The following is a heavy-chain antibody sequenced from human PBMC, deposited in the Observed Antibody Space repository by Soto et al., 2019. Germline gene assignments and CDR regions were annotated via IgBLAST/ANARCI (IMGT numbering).Heavy chain of an antibody. Sequence: QVQLQESGPGLVKPSQTLSLTCTVSGGTFISGAYYWSWIRQHPGKGLEWIGYIYYSGSTYYNPSLKSRLTISVDTSKNQFSLKLSSVTAADTAVYYCARSPFCSDGSCYFPNNWFDPWGQGTLVTVSS. CDR1: GGTFISGAYY. CDR3: ARSPFCSDGSCYFPNNWFDP. CDR2: IYYSGST. V-gene: IGHV4-31*03. D-gene: IGHD2-15*01. J-gene: IGHJ5*02.